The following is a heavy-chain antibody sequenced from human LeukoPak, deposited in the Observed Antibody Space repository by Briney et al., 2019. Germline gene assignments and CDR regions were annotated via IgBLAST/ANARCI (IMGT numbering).Heavy chain of an antibody. Sequence: GGSLRLSCAASGFTFSSYGMHWVRQAPGKGLEWVAVIWYDGSNKYYADSVRGRVTISRDNSKNTLYLQMNSLRPEDTAVYYCARDLTAFDIWGQGTMVTVSS. V-gene: IGHV3-33*01. J-gene: IGHJ3*02. CDR2: IWYDGSNK. CDR3: ARDLTAFDI. CDR1: GFTFSSYG.